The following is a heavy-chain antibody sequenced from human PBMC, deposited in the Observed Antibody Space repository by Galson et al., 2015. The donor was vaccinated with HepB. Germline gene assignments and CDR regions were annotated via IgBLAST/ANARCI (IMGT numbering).Heavy chain of an antibody. J-gene: IGHJ4*02. D-gene: IGHD3-10*01. Sequence: SLRLSCAASGFTFSSYGMHWVRQAPGKGLEWVAVISYDGSNKYYADSVKGRFTISRDNSKNTLYLQMNSLRAEDTAVYYCAKGRAVRRDRGEIDYWGQGTLVTVSS. CDR2: ISYDGSNK. CDR1: GFTFSSYG. V-gene: IGHV3-30*18. CDR3: AKGRAVRRDRGEIDY.